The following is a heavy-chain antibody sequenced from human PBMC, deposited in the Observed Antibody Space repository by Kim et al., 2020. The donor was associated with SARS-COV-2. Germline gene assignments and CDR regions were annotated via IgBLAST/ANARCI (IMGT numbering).Heavy chain of an antibody. CDR3: ARGLRGVMWGWFDP. J-gene: IGHJ5*02. CDR1: GGSISSYY. D-gene: IGHD3-10*01. V-gene: IGHV4-59*01. Sequence: SETLSLTCTVSGGSISSYYWSWIRQPPGKGLEWIGYIYYSGSTNYNPSLKSRVTISVDTSKNQFSLKLSSVTAADTAVYYCARGLRGVMWGWFDPWGQGTLVTVSS. CDR2: IYYSGST.